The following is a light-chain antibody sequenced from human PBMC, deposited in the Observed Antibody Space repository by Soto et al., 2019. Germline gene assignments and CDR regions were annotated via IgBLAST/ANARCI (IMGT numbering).Light chain of an antibody. CDR3: MQGTHWPYT. J-gene: IGKJ2*01. CDR2: KVS. Sequence: DVVMTQSPLSLAVTLGQPASISCRSSQSLVYSNGVTYLNWFQQRPGQSPRRLIHKVSNRDSGVPDRFSGSASGTDFTLKISRVEAEAVGVYYCMQGTHWPYTFGQGTKLEIK. CDR1: QSLVYSNGVTY. V-gene: IGKV2-30*01.